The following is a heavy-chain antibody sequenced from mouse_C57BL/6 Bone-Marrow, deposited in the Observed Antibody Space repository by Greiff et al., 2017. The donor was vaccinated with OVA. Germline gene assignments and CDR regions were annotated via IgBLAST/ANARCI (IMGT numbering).Heavy chain of an antibody. CDR1: GYSITSDY. J-gene: IGHJ2*01. CDR3: ARCDYDGYFDY. Sequence: EVKLLESGPGLAKPSQTLSLTCSATGYSITSDYWNWIRKFPGHNLEYMGYISYSGSTYYYPSLISRISIARDTSKNQYYLQWNSVTTEDTAKYCGARCDYDGYFDYWGQGTTLTVSS. CDR2: ISYSGST. V-gene: IGHV3-8*01. D-gene: IGHD2-4*01.